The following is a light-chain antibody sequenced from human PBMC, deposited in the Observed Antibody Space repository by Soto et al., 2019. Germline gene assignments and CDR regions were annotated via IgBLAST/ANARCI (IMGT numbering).Light chain of an antibody. CDR1: SSNIGAGYD. CDR3: QSYDSGLSGSKV. CDR2: GNN. Sequence: QPVLTQPPSVSGAPGQKITISCTGSSSNIGAGYDVHWYQQVPGAGPKLLIYGNNNRPSGVPDRFSGSKSGTSASLAITGLQAEDEADYYCQSYDSGLSGSKVFGGGTKLTVL. J-gene: IGLJ2*01. V-gene: IGLV1-40*01.